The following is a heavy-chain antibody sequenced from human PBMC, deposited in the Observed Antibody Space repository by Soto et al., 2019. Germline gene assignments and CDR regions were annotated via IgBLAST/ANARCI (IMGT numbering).Heavy chain of an antibody. J-gene: IGHJ5*01. Sequence: GGSLRLSCAASGFSFSTFNMDWVRQAPGKGPEWIAYISTTSFTIYYADSVKGRFTISRDNDRNSLYLEMNSLRDEDTAVYYCARDRCYDGTCYSASDSWGQGTLVTVSS. CDR1: GFSFSTFN. CDR3: ARDRCYDGTCYSASDS. D-gene: IGHD2-15*01. V-gene: IGHV3-48*02. CDR2: ISTTSFTI.